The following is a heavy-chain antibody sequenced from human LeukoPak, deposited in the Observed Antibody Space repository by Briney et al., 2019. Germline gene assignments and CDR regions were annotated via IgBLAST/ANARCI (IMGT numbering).Heavy chain of an antibody. CDR1: GFTFSSYG. J-gene: IGHJ4*02. Sequence: GGSLRLSCAASGFTFSSYGMHWARQAPGKGLEWVAFIRYDGGNKYYADSVKGRFTISRDNSKNTLYLQMNSLRAEDTAVYYCAKELGYCSSTSCHYWGQGTLVTVSS. V-gene: IGHV3-30*02. D-gene: IGHD2-2*01. CDR2: IRYDGGNK. CDR3: AKELGYCSSTSCHY.